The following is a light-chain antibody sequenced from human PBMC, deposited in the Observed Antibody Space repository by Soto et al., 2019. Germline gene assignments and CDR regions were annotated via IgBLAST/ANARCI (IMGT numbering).Light chain of an antibody. J-gene: IGKJ2*01. CDR3: QQRSNWPAYT. CDR1: QSVSSY. CDR2: DAS. Sequence: EIVLTQSPATLSLSPGERATLSCRASQSVSSYLAWYHQKPGQAPTLLIYDASNRSTGIPARFSGSGSGPDFTLTISSLEPEDFAGYYCQQRSNWPAYTFGQGTKLALK. V-gene: IGKV3-11*01.